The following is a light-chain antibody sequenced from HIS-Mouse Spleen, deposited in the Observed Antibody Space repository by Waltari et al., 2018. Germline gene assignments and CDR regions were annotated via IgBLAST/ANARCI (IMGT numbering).Light chain of an antibody. J-gene: IGLJ1*01. CDR1: SSDVGVYNY. CDR2: DVS. CDR3: SSYTSSSTYV. V-gene: IGLV2-14*03. Sequence: QPALTQPASVSGSPGQSITISCTGTSSDVGVYNYVPWYQQHPGKAPKLMIYDVSNRPSGVSNRFSGSKSGNTASLTISGLQAEDEADYYCSSYTSSSTYVFGTGTKVTVL.